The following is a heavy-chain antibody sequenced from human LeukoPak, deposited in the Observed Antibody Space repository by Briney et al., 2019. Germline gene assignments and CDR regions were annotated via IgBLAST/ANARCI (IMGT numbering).Heavy chain of an antibody. Sequence: SETLSLTCTVSGGSISSYYWSWIRQPPGKGLEWIGYIYYSGSTNYTPSLKSRVTISVDTSKNQFSLKLSSVTAADTAVYYCARVGGDYGMDVWGQGTTVTVSS. CDR1: GGSISSYY. CDR3: ARVGGDYGMDV. J-gene: IGHJ6*02. D-gene: IGHD3-16*01. CDR2: IYYSGST. V-gene: IGHV4-59*01.